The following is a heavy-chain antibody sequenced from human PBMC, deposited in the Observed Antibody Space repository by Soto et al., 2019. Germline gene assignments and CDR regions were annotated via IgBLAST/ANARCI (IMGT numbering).Heavy chain of an antibody. J-gene: IGHJ6*02. Sequence: QVQLVQSGAEVKKPGSSVKVSCKASGGTFSSYAISWVRQAPGQGLEWMGGIIPIYGTANYAQKFQGRVTISADEATSTAYMELSSLRSEDTAVYYCCIRFLYYYGMDLWGQGTTGTVSS. CDR3: CIRFLYYYGMDL. CDR2: IIPIYGTA. D-gene: IGHD3-3*01. CDR1: GGTFSSYA. V-gene: IGHV1-69*01.